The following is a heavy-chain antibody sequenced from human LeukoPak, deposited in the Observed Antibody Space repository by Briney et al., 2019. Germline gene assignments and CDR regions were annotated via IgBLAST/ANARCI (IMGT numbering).Heavy chain of an antibody. J-gene: IGHJ4*02. CDR1: GFTFGKYW. Sequence: GGSLRLSCVASGFTFGKYWMSWVRQAPGKGLEWVANIKLDGSEKNYVDSVKGRFTISRDNSKNTLYLQMNSLRAEDTAMFYCARDLKYFYDGSNYWGQGTLVTVSS. V-gene: IGHV3-7*01. CDR3: ARDLKYFYDGSNY. CDR2: IKLDGSEK. D-gene: IGHD3-22*01.